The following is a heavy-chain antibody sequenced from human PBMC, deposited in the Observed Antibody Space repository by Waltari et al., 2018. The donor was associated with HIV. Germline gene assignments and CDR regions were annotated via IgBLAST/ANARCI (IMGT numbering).Heavy chain of an antibody. CDR2: VIPIVGVI. CDR3: ARDVHNSWSTPHGMDV. Sequence: QVQLVQSGAEVKTPGSSVKVSCKASRDIFTRYPISWVRQAPGQGLEWMGRVIPIVGVINYAPKFQGRVRISADKSTSTAYMELSSLKSGDTAIYYCARDVHNSWSTPHGMDVWGQGTTVSVSS. J-gene: IGHJ6*02. CDR1: RDIFTRYP. D-gene: IGHD1-1*01. V-gene: IGHV1-69*04.